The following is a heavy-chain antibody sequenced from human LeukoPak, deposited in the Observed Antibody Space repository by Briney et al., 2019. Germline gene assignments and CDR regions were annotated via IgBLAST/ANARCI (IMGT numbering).Heavy chain of an antibody. Sequence: GGSLRVSCAASGFTFVNAWMTWVRQAPGKGLEWVGRVESNPAGGRADYAAPVKGRFTISRDDSRSTLYLQLNNLRAEDTAVYYCSTLAYDVHYWGRGTPITVSS. V-gene: IGHV3-15*04. D-gene: IGHD3-3*01. CDR2: VESNPAGGRA. CDR3: STLAYDVHY. CDR1: GFTFVNAW. J-gene: IGHJ4*02.